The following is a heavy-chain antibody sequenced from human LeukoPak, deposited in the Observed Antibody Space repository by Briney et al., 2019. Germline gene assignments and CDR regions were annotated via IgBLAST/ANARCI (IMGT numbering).Heavy chain of an antibody. CDR3: ARAPQKQLIPLFYRSGRRWFDP. D-gene: IGHD6-19*01. J-gene: IGHJ5*02. Sequence: ASVKVSCKASGYTFTSYDINWVRQATGQGLEWMGWMNPNSGNTGYAQKFQGRVTMTRNTSISTAYMELSSLRSEDTAVYYCARAPQKQLIPLFYRSGRRWFDPWGQGTLVTVSS. CDR1: GYTFTSYD. V-gene: IGHV1-8*01. CDR2: MNPNSGNT.